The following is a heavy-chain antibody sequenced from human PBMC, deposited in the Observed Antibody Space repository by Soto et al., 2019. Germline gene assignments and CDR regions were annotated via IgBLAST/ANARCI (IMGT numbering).Heavy chain of an antibody. Sequence: GVSLRISCAASGFTFSSYAMHWVRQAPGKGLEWVAVISYDGSNKYYADSVKGRFTISRDNSKNTLYLQMNSLRAEDTAVYYCAREFSGYDWFFDYWGQGTLVTVSS. CDR2: ISYDGSNK. CDR3: AREFSGYDWFFDY. D-gene: IGHD5-12*01. V-gene: IGHV3-30-3*01. J-gene: IGHJ4*02. CDR1: GFTFSSYA.